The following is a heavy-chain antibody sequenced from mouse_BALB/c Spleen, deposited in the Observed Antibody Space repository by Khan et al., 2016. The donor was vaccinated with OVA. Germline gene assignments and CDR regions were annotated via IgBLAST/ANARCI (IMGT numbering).Heavy chain of an antibody. V-gene: IGHV2-6-5*01. D-gene: IGHD2-10*02. CDR3: AKGVWSYYFALDY. J-gene: IGHJ4*01. Sequence: VKLLESGPGLVAPSQNLSITCTVSGFSLTDYGVSWIRQPPGKGLEWLGVIWGGGTTYYNSARKSRLSISKDNSKSQVFLKMNSLQTDDTAMYYCAKGVWSYYFALDYWGQGTSVTVSS. CDR1: GFSLTDYG. CDR2: IWGGGTT.